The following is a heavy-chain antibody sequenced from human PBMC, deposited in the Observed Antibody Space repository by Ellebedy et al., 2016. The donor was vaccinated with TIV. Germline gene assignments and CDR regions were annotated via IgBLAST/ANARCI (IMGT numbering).Heavy chain of an antibody. CDR3: ARRVYGGDFHY. Sequence: ASVKVSCKGSGYSFTSYWIGWVRQMPGKGLEWMGIIYPGDSDTRYSPSFQGQVTISADKSISTAYLQWNSLKASDTAMYYCARRVYGGDFHYWGQGTLVTVSS. D-gene: IGHD4-23*01. V-gene: IGHV5-51*01. CDR1: GYSFTSYW. CDR2: IYPGDSDT. J-gene: IGHJ4*02.